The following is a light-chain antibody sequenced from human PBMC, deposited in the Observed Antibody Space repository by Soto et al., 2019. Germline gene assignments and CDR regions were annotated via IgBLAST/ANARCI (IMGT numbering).Light chain of an antibody. CDR2: GAS. J-gene: IGKJ2*01. Sequence: EIVLTQSPATLSLSPGERATLSCRASQSVSSYLAWYQQKPGQAPRLLIYGASTRATGIPARFSGSGSGTEFTLTISSLQSEDFAVYYCQQYNYWPLFGQGTKVDIK. CDR1: QSVSSY. CDR3: QQYNYWPL. V-gene: IGKV3-15*01.